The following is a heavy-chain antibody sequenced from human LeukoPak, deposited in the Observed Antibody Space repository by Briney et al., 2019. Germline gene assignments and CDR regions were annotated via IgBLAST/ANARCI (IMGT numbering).Heavy chain of an antibody. CDR1: GGSLSSYY. D-gene: IGHD6-6*01. J-gene: IGHJ6*02. Sequence: SETLSLTCTVSGGSLSSYYWSWIRQPPGKGLEWIGYIYYSGSTNYNPSLMSRVTISVDTTKNQFSLKLSSVTAADTAVYYCARHYSSSSSTNYYYYGMDVWGQGTTVTVSS. CDR3: ARHYSSSSSTNYYYYGMDV. CDR2: IYYSGST. V-gene: IGHV4-59*08.